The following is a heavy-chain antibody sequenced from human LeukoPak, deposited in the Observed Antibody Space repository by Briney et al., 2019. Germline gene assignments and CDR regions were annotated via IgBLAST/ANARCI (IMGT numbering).Heavy chain of an antibody. CDR2: IRYGSNE. Sequence: GGSLRLSCAASGFTFSSYGMHWVRQAPGKGLEWVSFIRYGSNEYYADSVRGRFTISRDNSKNTLYLQMNSLRAEDTAVYYCAHPPPVTVRGQGTLVTVSS. CDR1: GFTFSSYG. D-gene: IGHD4-17*01. V-gene: IGHV3-30*02. J-gene: IGHJ4*02. CDR3: AHPPPVTV.